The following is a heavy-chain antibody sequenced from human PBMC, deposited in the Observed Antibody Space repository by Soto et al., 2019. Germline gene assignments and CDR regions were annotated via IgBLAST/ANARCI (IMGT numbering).Heavy chain of an antibody. CDR3: AREAAGILNWFDP. D-gene: IGHD6-25*01. J-gene: IGHJ5*02. CDR1: GGSISSGGYY. V-gene: IGHV4-31*03. Sequence: QVQLQESGPGLVKPSQTLSLTCTVSGGSISSGGYYWSWIRQHPGKGLAWIGYIYYSGSTYYNPSLKSRVTISVDTSKNQFSLKLSSVTAADTAVYYCAREAAGILNWFDPWGQGTLVTVSS. CDR2: IYYSGST.